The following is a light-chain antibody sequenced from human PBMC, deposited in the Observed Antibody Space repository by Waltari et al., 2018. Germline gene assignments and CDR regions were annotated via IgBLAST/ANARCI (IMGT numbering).Light chain of an antibody. CDR3: QSRDSYTDRV. CDR2: GDN. Sequence: SSELTQDPTVSVALGQTVSITCQGDSLRKYYASWYRQRPGQAPILVIYGDNNRPSGIPHRFSTSTSGDTGSLTITETQAVDEGDYYCQSRDSYTDRVFGGGTKLTVI. J-gene: IGLJ3*02. V-gene: IGLV3-19*01. CDR1: SLRKYY.